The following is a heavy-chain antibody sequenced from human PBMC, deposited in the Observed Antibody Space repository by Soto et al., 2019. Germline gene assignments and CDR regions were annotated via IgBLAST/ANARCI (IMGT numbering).Heavy chain of an antibody. CDR1: GFTFSSYS. V-gene: IGHV3-48*04. D-gene: IGHD1-26*01. CDR3: ARDLSTILPIYYGMDV. J-gene: IGHJ6*02. CDR2: ISSSRSTI. Sequence: GGSLRLSCAASGFTFSSYSMNWVRQAPGKGLEWGSYISSSRSTIYYADSVKGRFTISRDNAKNSQYLQMNSLRAEDTAVYYCARDLSTILPIYYGMDVWGQGTTVTVSS.